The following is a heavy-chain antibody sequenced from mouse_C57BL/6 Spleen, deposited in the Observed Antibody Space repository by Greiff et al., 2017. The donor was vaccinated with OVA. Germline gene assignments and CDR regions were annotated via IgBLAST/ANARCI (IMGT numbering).Heavy chain of an antibody. V-gene: IGHV2-2*01. CDR2: IWSGGST. CDR1: GFSLTSYG. CDR3: AGDGYQFAY. Sequence: VKLVESGPGLVQPSQSLSITCTVSGFSLTSYGVHWVRQSPGKGLEWLGVIWSGGSTDYNAAFISRLSISKDNSKSQVFFKMNSLQADDTAIYYCAGDGYQFAYWGQGTLVTVSA. J-gene: IGHJ3*01. D-gene: IGHD2-3*01.